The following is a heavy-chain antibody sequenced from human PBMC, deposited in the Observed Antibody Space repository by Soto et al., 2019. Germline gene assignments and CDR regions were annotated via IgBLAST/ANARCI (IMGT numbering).Heavy chain of an antibody. CDR3: ARNGENCSSTSCHVYAFDI. V-gene: IGHV4-34*01. D-gene: IGHD2-2*01. CDR1: GGSFSGYY. J-gene: IGHJ3*02. CDR2: INHSGST. Sequence: SETLSLTCAVYGGSFSGYYWSWIRQPPGKGLEWIGEINHSGSTNYNPSLKSRVTISVDTSKNQFSLKLSSVTAADTAVYYCARNGENCSSTSCHVYAFDIWGQGTMVT.